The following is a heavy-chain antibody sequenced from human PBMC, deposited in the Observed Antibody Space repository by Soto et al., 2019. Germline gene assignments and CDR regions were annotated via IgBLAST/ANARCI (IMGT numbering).Heavy chain of an antibody. CDR3: ARWVGGSMFDNSGKYDS. Sequence: QVQLVESGGGVVQPGRSLRLTCAASGFTFSSNGMHWVRQPPGKGLEWVALIAYDGSKTYYGDSVRGRFTISKDNPENTLFLQMTSLRAEDTAVYYCARWVGGSMFDNSGKYDSWGQGTLVTVSS. CDR1: GFTFSSNG. V-gene: IGHV3-30*03. D-gene: IGHD3-22*01. J-gene: IGHJ5*01. CDR2: IAYDGSKT.